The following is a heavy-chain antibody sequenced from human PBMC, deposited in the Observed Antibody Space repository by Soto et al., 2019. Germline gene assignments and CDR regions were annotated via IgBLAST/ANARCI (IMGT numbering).Heavy chain of an antibody. D-gene: IGHD6-13*01. V-gene: IGHV3-11*01. CDR2: ISGSGATI. CDR1: GCTFSYYY. J-gene: IGHJ4*02. Sequence: PGGLHIVCYAASGCTFSYYYVGWFRPATGKGLEGVSYISGSGATIHDADSVKGRFTISRDNAKNSLYLQMNSLRAEDTAVYYCARVGSIAAAGTPDYWGQGTLVTVSS. CDR3: ARVGSIAAAGTPDY.